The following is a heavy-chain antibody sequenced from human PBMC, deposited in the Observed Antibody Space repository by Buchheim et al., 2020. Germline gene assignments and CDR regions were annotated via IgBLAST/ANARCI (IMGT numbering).Heavy chain of an antibody. CDR1: GFSLSTREVG. CDR2: IYWNDNK. Sequence: QITLKESGPALIKPTQTLTLTCSFSGFSLSTREVGVGWVRRPPGKALEWLALIYWNDNKHYSPSLKSRLTITKDTSKNPVVLTLTNVDPVDTATYYCAHSSGVAGHILTGYYTYGMDVWGQGT. J-gene: IGHJ6*02. D-gene: IGHD3-9*01. CDR3: AHSSGVAGHILTGYYTYGMDV. V-gene: IGHV2-5*01.